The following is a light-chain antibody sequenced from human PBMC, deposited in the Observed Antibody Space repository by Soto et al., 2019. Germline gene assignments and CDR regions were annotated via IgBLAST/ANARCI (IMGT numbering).Light chain of an antibody. CDR3: SAREDRLSGVV. CDR2: SSD. CDR1: SSNIGSNH. J-gene: IGLJ2*01. Sequence: QSVLTQPTSTSGTPGQRVTISCSGSSSNIGSNHAYWYQQFPGVAPKLLMSSSDQRPTGVPDRFSGSMSGTSASLSISGRRSDDEADYNCSAREDRLSGVVFGCGTKHTVL. V-gene: IGLV1-47*01.